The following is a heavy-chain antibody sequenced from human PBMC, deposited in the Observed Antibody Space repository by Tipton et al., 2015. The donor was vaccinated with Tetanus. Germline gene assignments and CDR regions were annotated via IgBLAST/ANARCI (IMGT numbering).Heavy chain of an antibody. CDR3: AGSQWLDGFIFDY. Sequence: TLSLTCTVSGGSVRSGDYQWNWIRQPPGKGLEWLAYISYSGSTNSNYALKSRITISRDTSKNQFSLDLTSVTAADTGVYYCAGSQWLDGFIFDYWARDPSSPSP. V-gene: IGHV4-61*08. CDR1: GGSVRSGDYQ. J-gene: IGHJ4*02. D-gene: IGHD6-19*01. CDR2: ISYSGST.